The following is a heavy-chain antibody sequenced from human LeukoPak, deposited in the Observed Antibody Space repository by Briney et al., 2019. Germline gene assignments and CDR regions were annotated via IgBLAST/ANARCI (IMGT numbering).Heavy chain of an antibody. CDR1: GGSFSGYC. CDR3: ARARVYRSRFLEWQTFFDY. D-gene: IGHD3-3*01. J-gene: IGHJ4*02. V-gene: IGHV4-34*01. Sequence: SETLSLTCAVYGGSFSGYCWSWIRQPPGKGLEWIGEINHSGSTNYNPSLKSRVTISVDTSKNQFSLKLSSVTAADTAVYYCARARVYRSRFLEWQTFFDYWGQGTLVTVSS. CDR2: INHSGST.